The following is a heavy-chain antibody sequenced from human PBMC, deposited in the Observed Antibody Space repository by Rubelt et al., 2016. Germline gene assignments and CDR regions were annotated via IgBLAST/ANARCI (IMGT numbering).Heavy chain of an antibody. Sequence: QVQLQESGTGLVKPSETLSLTCTVSGGSISNYYWSWIRQPTGKGLEWIGYIFYSGSTNYNPSLKSRVTISVDTSRNQFSLGLGSVTAAVSAVYYCAMESTTTVTNGPFDYWGQGTLVTVSS. V-gene: IGHV4-59*01. J-gene: IGHJ4*02. CDR3: AMESTTTVTNGPFDY. CDR1: GGSISNYY. CDR2: IFYSGST. D-gene: IGHD4-17*01.